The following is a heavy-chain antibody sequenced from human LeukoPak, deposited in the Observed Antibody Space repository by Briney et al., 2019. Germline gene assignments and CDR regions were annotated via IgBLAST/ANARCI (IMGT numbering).Heavy chain of an antibody. V-gene: IGHV3-74*01. CDR2: INSDGSWT. CDR1: GNYW. CDR3: VSFYETY. J-gene: IGHJ4*02. Sequence: PGGSLRLSCAASGNYWMHWARQAPEKGLVWVSHINSDGSWTSYADSVKGRFTISKDNAKNTVYLQMNSLRAEDTAVYYCVSFYETYWGRGTLVTVSS. D-gene: IGHD2/OR15-2a*01.